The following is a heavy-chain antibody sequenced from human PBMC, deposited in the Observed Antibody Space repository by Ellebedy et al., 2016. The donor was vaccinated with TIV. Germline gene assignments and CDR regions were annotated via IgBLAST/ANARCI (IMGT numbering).Heavy chain of an antibody. D-gene: IGHD5-18*01. CDR1: GFIFDDYA. CDR2: INWKGNSV. CDR3: ARDRGPDTSMDYYWHYGMNF. J-gene: IGHJ6*02. V-gene: IGHV3-9*01. Sequence: SLKISCEISGFIFDDYAMHWVRQAPGKGLEWVSGINWKGNSVGYADSLRGRVTVFRDNAKSFLFLQMNSLRPEDTALYYCARDRGPDTSMDYYWHYGMNFWGQGTTVTVSS.